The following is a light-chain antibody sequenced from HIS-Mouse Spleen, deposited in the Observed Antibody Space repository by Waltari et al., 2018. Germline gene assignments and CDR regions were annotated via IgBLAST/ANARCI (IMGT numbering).Light chain of an antibody. J-gene: IGKJ3*01. V-gene: IGKV1-33*01. Sequence: DIQMTQSPSSLSASVGDRVTITCQASQDISNYLNWYQQKPGKAPKLLIYDESNLETGVPSRFSGSGSGTDFTFTISSLQPEDIATYYCQQYDNLHRLTFGPGTKVDIK. CDR1: QDISNY. CDR2: DES. CDR3: QQYDNLHRLT.